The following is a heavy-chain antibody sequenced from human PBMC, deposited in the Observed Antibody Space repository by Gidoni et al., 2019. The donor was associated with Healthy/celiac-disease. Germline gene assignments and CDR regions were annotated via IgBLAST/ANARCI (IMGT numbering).Heavy chain of an antibody. J-gene: IGHJ4*02. CDR1: GGSFSGYY. CDR2: INHSGST. V-gene: IGHV4-34*01. D-gene: IGHD3-16*02. Sequence: QVQLQQWGAGLLKPPETLSLTCAVYGGSFSGYYWSWIRQPPGKGLEWIGEINHSGSTNYNPSLKSRVTISVDTSKNQFSLKLSSVTAADTAVYYCARGRGRRLGELSLLGYWGQGTLVTVSS. CDR3: ARGRGRRLGELSLLGY.